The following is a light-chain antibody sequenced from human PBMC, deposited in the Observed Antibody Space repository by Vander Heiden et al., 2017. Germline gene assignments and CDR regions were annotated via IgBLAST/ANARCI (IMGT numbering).Light chain of an antibody. Sequence: DIQLTQSPSSLSASVGDSVTITCRASQGISNYLAWYQQKPWKGPKLLIYAVSTSQSRVPSRFTGSGSVTDFTLSISSRQPQDVATYYSRKDNSAPHTLGQWTKLEIK. CDR1: QGISNY. V-gene: IGKV1-27*01. CDR2: AVS. J-gene: IGKJ2*01. CDR3: RKDNSAPHT.